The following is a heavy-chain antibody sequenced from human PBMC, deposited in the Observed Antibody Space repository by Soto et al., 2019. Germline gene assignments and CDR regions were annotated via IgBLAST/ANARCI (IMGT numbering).Heavy chain of an antibody. CDR3: SRDHSSGGYDY. CDR2: ISDDGRT. J-gene: IGHJ4*02. CDR1: GFSVDNIF. Sequence: GGSLRLCCVASGFSVDNIFMSWVRQAPGKGLQWVSTISDDGRTYYADSVKGRFSLSRDKSRNTLYLQMDRLRVEDTAVYYCSRDHSSGGYDYRGQGSLVTVSS. V-gene: IGHV3-53*01. D-gene: IGHD2-8*02.